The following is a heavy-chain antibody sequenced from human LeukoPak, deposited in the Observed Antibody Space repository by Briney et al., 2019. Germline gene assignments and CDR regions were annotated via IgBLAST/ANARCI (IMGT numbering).Heavy chain of an antibody. V-gene: IGHV3-48*03. J-gene: IGHJ3*01. CDR3: AMKAVPRPRLYDAFDF. Sequence: HPGGSLRLSCAASGFTFSSYEMNWVRQAPGKGLEWVSYISSSGSTIYYADSVKGRFTISRGNSKNTLYLQMNSLRADDTAVYYCAMKAVPRPRLYDAFDFWGQGTVVTVSS. CDR2: ISSSGSTI. CDR1: GFTFSSYE. D-gene: IGHD2-2*02.